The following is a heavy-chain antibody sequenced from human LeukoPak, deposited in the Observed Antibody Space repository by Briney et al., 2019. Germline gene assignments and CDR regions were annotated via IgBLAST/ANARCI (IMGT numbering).Heavy chain of an antibody. CDR3: ARDNPGSGWTHCFDY. CDR2: ISRSNNYI. V-gene: IGHV3-21*01. D-gene: IGHD6-19*01. J-gene: IGHJ4*02. CDR1: GFTFSSYN. Sequence: GGSLRHSCAASGFTFSSYNMNWVRQAPGKGLEWVSSISRSNNYIYYADSVRGRFTISRDNAKNSLYLQMNSLRAEDTAVYYCARDNPGSGWTHCFDYSGQGNLVTVSS.